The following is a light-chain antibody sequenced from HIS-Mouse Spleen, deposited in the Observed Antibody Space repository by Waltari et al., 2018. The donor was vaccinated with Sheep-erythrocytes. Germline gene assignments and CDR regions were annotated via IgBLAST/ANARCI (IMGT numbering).Light chain of an antibody. Sequence: DIQMTQSPSTLCASVGDRVTITCRASQSISSWLAWYQQKPGKAPKLLIYKAFSLESGVPSRFSGSGSGTEFTLTISSLQPDDFATYYCKQYNSYSPLTFGGGTKVEIK. J-gene: IGKJ4*01. CDR2: KAF. V-gene: IGKV1-5*03. CDR3: KQYNSYSPLT. CDR1: QSISSW.